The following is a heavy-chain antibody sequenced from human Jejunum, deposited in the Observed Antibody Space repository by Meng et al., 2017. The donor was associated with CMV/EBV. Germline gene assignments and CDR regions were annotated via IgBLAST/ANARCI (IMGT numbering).Heavy chain of an antibody. CDR2: ISYSENT. Sequence: SSNCYWDWSRQPPGKGLEWIASISYSENTYYNPSLKSRVTISVDTSKNQFSLKLNSVTAADTAVYYCARDLKATSVTTNGLYGLDVWGQGTTVTVSS. CDR1: SSNCY. J-gene: IGHJ6*02. CDR3: ARDLKATSVTTNGLYGLDV. V-gene: IGHV4-39*07. D-gene: IGHD4-11*01.